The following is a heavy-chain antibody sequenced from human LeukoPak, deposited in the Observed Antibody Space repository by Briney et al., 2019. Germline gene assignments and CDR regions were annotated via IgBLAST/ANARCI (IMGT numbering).Heavy chain of an antibody. CDR3: ARDGTVTSYYYYYMDV. CDR2: IKRGGSEK. CDR1: GFTFSSYW. V-gene: IGHV3-7*01. Sequence: GGSLRLSCAASGFTFSSYWMSWVRQAPGKGLEWVANIKRGGSEKYYVDSVKGRFTISRDNAKNSLYLQMNSLRAEDTAVYYCARDGTVTSYYYYYMDVWGKGTTVTVSS. J-gene: IGHJ6*03. D-gene: IGHD4-11*01.